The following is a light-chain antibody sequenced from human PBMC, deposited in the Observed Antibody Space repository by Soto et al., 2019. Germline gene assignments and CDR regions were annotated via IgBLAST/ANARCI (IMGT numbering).Light chain of an antibody. CDR3: QQYNNWPPIT. J-gene: IGKJ5*01. CDR1: QSVTTN. CDR2: GAS. V-gene: IGKV3-15*01. Sequence: EIVMTQSPATLSVSPGERATLSCRASQSVTTNLAWYQQKPGQAPRLLIYGASTRATGIPARCSGSGSGREFTLTTTSLQSADFAVYYCQQYNNWPPITFGQGTRLEIK.